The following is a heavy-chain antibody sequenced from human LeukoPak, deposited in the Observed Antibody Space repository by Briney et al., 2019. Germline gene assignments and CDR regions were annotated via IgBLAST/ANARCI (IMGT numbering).Heavy chain of an antibody. D-gene: IGHD4-11*01. J-gene: IGHJ3*02. CDR1: GYTFTSYG. Sequence: ASVKVSCKASGYTFTSYGISWVRQAPGQGLEWMGWISAYNGNTNYAQKLQGRVTMTTDTSTSTAYMELRSLRSDDTAVYYCARVVLRKTATVTTWIDAFDIWGQGTMVTVSS. CDR2: ISAYNGNT. V-gene: IGHV1-18*01. CDR3: ARVVLRKTATVTTWIDAFDI.